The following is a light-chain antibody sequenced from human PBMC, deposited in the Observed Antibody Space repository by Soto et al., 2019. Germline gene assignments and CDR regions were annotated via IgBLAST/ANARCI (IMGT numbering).Light chain of an antibody. J-gene: IGKJ2*01. CDR3: QQYYSTPYT. V-gene: IGKV4-1*01. Sequence: DIVMTQSPDSLPVSLGERATINCKSSQSVLYSSNNENYLAWYQQKPRQPPKLLIYWASTRESGVPDRFSGSGSGTDFTLTISSLQAEDVAVYYCQQYYSTPYTFGQGTKLEIK. CDR1: QSVLYSSNNENY. CDR2: WAS.